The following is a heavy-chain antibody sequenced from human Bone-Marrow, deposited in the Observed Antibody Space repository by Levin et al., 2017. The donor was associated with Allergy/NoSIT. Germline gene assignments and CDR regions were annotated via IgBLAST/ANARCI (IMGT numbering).Heavy chain of an antibody. V-gene: IGHV4-39*01. Sequence: SQTLSLTCTVSGGSISSSSYYWGWIRQPPGKGLEWIGSIYYSGSTYYNPSLKSRVTISVDTSKNQFSLKLSSVTAADTAVYYCASINYDILTGYYGVWGQGTLVTVSS. CDR3: ASINYDILTGYYGV. D-gene: IGHD3-9*01. J-gene: IGHJ4*02. CDR1: GGSISSSSYY. CDR2: IYYSGST.